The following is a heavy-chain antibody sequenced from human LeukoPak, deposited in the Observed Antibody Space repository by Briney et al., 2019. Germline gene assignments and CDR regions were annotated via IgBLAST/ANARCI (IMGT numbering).Heavy chain of an antibody. Sequence: GGSLRLSCAASPFGFSKFGMYWVRQTPDKGLQWAAYIRRDGTYINYLDSVKGRFSISRDNSKTTVWLQMHSLRVEDTALYYCASGGPTRGSLAYWGQGTLVTVSS. CDR3: ASGGPTRGSLAY. V-gene: IGHV3-30*02. J-gene: IGHJ4*02. CDR1: PFGFSKFG. D-gene: IGHD1-26*01. CDR2: IRRDGTYI.